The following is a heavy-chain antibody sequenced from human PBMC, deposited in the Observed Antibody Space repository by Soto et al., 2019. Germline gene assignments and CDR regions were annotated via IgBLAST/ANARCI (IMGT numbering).Heavy chain of an antibody. J-gene: IGHJ4*02. V-gene: IGHV4-59*01. CDR2: TYYTGST. D-gene: IGHD3-10*01. CDR3: ARGPGASGTYHYFFDY. Sequence: QVQLQESGPGLVKPSGTLSLTCTVSGGSLSSYWWSWIRQPPGKGLEWVGYTYYTGSTSYNPSLKSRVTISLDASKNQFSLKLSSVTAADTAVYYCARGPGASGTYHYFFDYWGPGTLVTVSP. CDR1: GGSLSSYW.